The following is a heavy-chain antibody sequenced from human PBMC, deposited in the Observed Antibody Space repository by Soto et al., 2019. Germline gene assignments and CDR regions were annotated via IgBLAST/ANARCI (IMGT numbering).Heavy chain of an antibody. V-gene: IGHV3-23*01. J-gene: IGHJ2*01. Sequence: EVQLLESGGGLVQPGGPLRLSCAASGFTFSSYAMNWVRQAPGKGLEWVSVISGSGGSTYYADAVKGRFTISRDNSKNTLYLQMNSLRAEATAVYYCAKRTVGWYFDLWGRGTLVTVSS. D-gene: IGHD4-17*01. CDR1: GFTFSSYA. CDR3: AKRTVGWYFDL. CDR2: ISGSGGST.